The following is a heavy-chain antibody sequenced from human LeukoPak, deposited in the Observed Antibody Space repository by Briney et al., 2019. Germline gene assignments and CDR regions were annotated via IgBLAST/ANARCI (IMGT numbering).Heavy chain of an antibody. CDR3: ARKVATTFVGWFDP. D-gene: IGHD5-12*01. CDR1: GGSISSHY. CDR2: IYYSGST. Sequence: SETLSLTCTVSGGSISSHYWSWIRQPPGKGLEWIGYIYYSGSTNYNPSLKSRVTISVDTSKNQFSLKLSSVTAADTAVYYCARKVATTFVGWFDPWGQGTLVTVSS. J-gene: IGHJ5*02. V-gene: IGHV4-59*11.